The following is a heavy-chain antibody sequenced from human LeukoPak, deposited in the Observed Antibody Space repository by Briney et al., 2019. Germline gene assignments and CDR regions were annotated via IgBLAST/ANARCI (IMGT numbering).Heavy chain of an antibody. D-gene: IGHD3-3*01. V-gene: IGHV1-8*01. Sequence: ASVKVSCKASGYTFTSYDINWVRQATGQGLEWMGWMNPNSGNTGHAQKFQGRVTMTRNTSISTAYMELSSLRSEDTAVYYCGITIFGVVITRIDYWGQGTLVTVSS. J-gene: IGHJ4*02. CDR1: GYTFTSYD. CDR3: GITIFGVVITRIDY. CDR2: MNPNSGNT.